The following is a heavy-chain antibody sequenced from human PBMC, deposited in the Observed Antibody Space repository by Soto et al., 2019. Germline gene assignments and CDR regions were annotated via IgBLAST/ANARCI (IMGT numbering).Heavy chain of an antibody. CDR1: GGSLSGYY. J-gene: IGHJ6*03. Sequence: QVHLEQWGAGLLNPSETLSLTCAVYGGSLSGYYWSWVRQSPGKGLEWMGEINHSGTANYNPSLKTRVTISADASTHQFSLRLTSVTAADSATSSCASYHFLALWTGSRHYMDVWSRGTPVTVSS. V-gene: IGHV4-34*01. CDR3: ASYHFLALWTGSRHYMDV. D-gene: IGHD3-9*01. CDR2: INHSGTA.